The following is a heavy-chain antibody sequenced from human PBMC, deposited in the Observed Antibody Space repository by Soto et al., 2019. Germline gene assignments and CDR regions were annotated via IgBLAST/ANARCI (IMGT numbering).Heavy chain of an antibody. CDR1: GGSISSYY. J-gene: IGHJ4*02. D-gene: IGHD3-16*01. Sequence: PSETLSHTCTVSGGSISSYYWSWIRQPTGKGLEWIGYIYYSGSTNYNPSLKSRVTISVDTSKNQFSLKLSSVTAADTAVYYCARVGTYDYVWGSYGYFDYWGQGTLVTVSS. CDR2: IYYSGST. CDR3: ARVGTYDYVWGSYGYFDY. V-gene: IGHV4-59*01.